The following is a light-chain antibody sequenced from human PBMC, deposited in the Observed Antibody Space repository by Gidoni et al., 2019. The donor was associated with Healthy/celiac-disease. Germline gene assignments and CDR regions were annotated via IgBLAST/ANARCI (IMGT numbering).Light chain of an antibody. J-gene: IGKJ1*01. CDR1: KTTNIW. CDR2: KAS. CDR3: QQYSTYQWT. V-gene: IGKV1-5*03. Sequence: DIQMRQAPSTRSSSVEDRGTITCRASKTTNIWLAWDQQKPGKAPQLLIYKASILESGVPSRFSGSGSGTEFNLTISSLQPDDFASYYCQQYSTYQWTFGQGTKVEF.